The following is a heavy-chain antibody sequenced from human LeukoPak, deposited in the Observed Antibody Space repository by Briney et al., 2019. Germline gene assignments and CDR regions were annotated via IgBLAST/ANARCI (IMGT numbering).Heavy chain of an antibody. J-gene: IGHJ4*02. V-gene: IGHV3-7*04. CDR3: ARVNRYCSSTSCPTPPYYFDY. CDR2: IKQDGSEK. D-gene: IGHD2-2*01. CDR1: GXTVSSNF. Sequence: PGGSLRLSCSASGXTVSSNFMSWVRQAPGKGPEWVANIKQDGSEKYYVDSVKGRFTISRDNAKNSLYLQMNSLRAEDTAVYYCARVNRYCSSTSCPTPPYYFDYWGQGTLVTVSS.